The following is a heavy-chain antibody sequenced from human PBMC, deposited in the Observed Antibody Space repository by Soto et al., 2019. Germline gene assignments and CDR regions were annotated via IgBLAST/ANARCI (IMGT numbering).Heavy chain of an antibody. Sequence: SETLSLTCTVSGGSISSSSYYWGWIRQPPGKGLEWIGSIYYSGSTYYNPSLKSRVTISVDTSKNQFSLKLSSVTAADTAVYYCASYDPHKWLLYDYWGQGTLVTVSS. V-gene: IGHV4-39*01. CDR3: ASYDPHKWLLYDY. J-gene: IGHJ4*02. D-gene: IGHD3-3*01. CDR2: IYYSGST. CDR1: GGSISSSSYY.